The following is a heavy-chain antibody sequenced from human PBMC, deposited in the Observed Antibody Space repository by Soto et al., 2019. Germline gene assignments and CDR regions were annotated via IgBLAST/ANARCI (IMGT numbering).Heavy chain of an antibody. V-gene: IGHV3-66*01. CDR3: ARDRGLAYCGGDCSGYWYFDL. D-gene: IGHD2-21*01. CDR2: IYSGGSR. Sequence: EVQLVESGGGLVQPGGSLRLSCAASGFTVSSNYMSWVRQAPGKGLEWVSVIYSGGSRYYADSVKGRFTISRDNSKNTLYLQMNSLRAEDTAVYYCARDRGLAYCGGDCSGYWYFDLWGRGTLVTVSS. J-gene: IGHJ2*01. CDR1: GFTVSSNY.